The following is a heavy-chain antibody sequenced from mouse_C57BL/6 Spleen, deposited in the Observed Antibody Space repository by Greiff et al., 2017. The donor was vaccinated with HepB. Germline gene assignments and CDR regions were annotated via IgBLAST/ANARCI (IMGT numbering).Heavy chain of an antibody. Sequence: VKLQESGPELVKPGASVKISCKASGYAFSSSWMNWVKQRPGKGLEWIGRIYPGDGDTNYNGKFKGKATLTADKSSSTAYMQLSSLTSEDSAVYFCAREDWDWAMDYWGQGTSVTVSS. D-gene: IGHD4-1*01. CDR2: IYPGDGDT. CDR1: GYAFSSSW. V-gene: IGHV1-82*01. CDR3: AREDWDWAMDY. J-gene: IGHJ4*01.